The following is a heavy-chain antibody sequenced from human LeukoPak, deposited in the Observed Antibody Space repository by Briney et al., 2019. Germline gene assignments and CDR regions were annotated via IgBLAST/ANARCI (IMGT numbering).Heavy chain of an antibody. D-gene: IGHD2-2*01. CDR2: TYYRSKWYN. V-gene: IGHV6-1*01. CDR1: EDSVSSNSAA. J-gene: IGHJ4*02. Sequence: SQTLSLTCVLSEDSVSSNSAAWNWIRQSPSRGLEWLGRTYYRSKWYNDYAVSVKSRITINPDTSKNQFSLHLNSVTPEDTAIYYCARSRSTIDPMDYWGQGTLVTVSP. CDR3: ARSRSTIDPMDY.